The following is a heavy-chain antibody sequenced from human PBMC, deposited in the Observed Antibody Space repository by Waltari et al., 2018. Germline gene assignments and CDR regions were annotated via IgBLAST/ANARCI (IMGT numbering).Heavy chain of an antibody. D-gene: IGHD2-2*01. CDR3: ARGTPYLFDY. CDR1: GCTFRRCP. J-gene: IGHJ4*02. CDR2: INPIVGTA. V-gene: IGHV1-69*08. Sequence: QLQLAQSGAEVKKPGSSVTDSFLPSGCTFRRCPLSWVRPAPRHGLAWMGRINPIVGTANYAQKFQGRVTITADKSTSTADMELSSRRSEDTAVYYWARGTPYLFDYWGQGTLVTVSS.